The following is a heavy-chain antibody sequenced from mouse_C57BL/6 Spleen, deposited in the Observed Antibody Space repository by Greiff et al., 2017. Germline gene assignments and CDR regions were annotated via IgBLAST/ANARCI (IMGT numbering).Heavy chain of an antibody. CDR1: GYTFTSYW. CDR2: IHPNSGSS. CDR3: SRQGYDYAFAY. Sequence: QVQLKESGAELVKPGDSVKLSCKASGYTFTSYWMHWVKQRPGQGLEWIGMIHPNSGSSNYNEKFKSKATLTVAKSSRTAYMQLSSLTSEDYAVYYCSRQGYDYAFAYWGQGTLVTVSA. V-gene: IGHV1-64*01. D-gene: IGHD2-4*01. J-gene: IGHJ3*01.